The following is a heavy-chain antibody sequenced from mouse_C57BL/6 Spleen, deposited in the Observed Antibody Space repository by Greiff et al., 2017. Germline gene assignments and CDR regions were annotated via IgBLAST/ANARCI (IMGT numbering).Heavy chain of an antibody. V-gene: IGHV3-6*01. CDR2: ISYDGSN. CDR3: ARRGSSGPWFAY. D-gene: IGHD3-2*02. J-gene: IGHJ3*01. Sequence: EVKLVESGPGLVKPSQSLSLTCSVTGYSITSGYYWNWIRQFPGNKLEWMGYISYDGSNNYNPSLKNRISITRDTSKNQFFLKLNSVTTEDTATYYCARRGSSGPWFAYWGQGTLVTVSA. CDR1: GYSITSGYY.